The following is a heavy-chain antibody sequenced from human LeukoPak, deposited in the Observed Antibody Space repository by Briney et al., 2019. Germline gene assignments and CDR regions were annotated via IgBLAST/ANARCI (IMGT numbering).Heavy chain of an antibody. CDR2: IYYSGST. CDR1: GGSISSSSYY. Sequence: PSETLSLTCTVSGGSISSSSYYWGWIRQPPGKGLEWIGSIYYSGSTHYNPSLKSRVTISVDTSQNQFSLKLSSVTAADTAVYYCAIFPVGIAAAGTLYWGQGTLVTVSS. J-gene: IGHJ4*02. CDR3: AIFPVGIAAAGTLY. V-gene: IGHV4-39*07. D-gene: IGHD6-13*01.